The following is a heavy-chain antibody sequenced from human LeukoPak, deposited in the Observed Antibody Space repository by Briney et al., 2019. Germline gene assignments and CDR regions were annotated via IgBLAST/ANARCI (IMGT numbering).Heavy chain of an antibody. CDR1: GGSISSYY. J-gene: IGHJ4*02. D-gene: IGHD6-19*01. Sequence: ATLSLSYTVSGGSISSYYWNWIRPPPGKVLGWSWYIYYSGSTNYNPSLKSRVTISVDTSKNQFSLKLSTVTAADTAVYYCARGAVAGTSDYWGQGTLVTVSS. CDR2: IYYSGST. CDR3: ARGAVAGTSDY. V-gene: IGHV4-59*01.